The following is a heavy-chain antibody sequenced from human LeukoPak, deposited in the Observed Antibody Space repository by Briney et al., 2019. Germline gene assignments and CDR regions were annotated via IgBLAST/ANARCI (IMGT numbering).Heavy chain of an antibody. CDR3: ARDAWVVVPAAPGTWFDP. CDR2: ISAYNGNT. Sequence: ASVKVSRKASGYTFTSYGISWVRQAPGQGLEGMGWISAYNGNTNYAQKLQGRVTMTTDTSTSTAYMELRSLRSDDTAVYYCARDAWVVVPAAPGTWFDPWGQGTLVTVSS. D-gene: IGHD2-2*01. J-gene: IGHJ5*02. V-gene: IGHV1-18*01. CDR1: GYTFTSYG.